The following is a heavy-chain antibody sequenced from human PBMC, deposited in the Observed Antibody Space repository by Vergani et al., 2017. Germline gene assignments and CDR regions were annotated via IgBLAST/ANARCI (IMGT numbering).Heavy chain of an antibody. Sequence: EVQLVESGGGLVKPGGSLRLSCAASGFTFSNAWMSWVRQAPGKGLEWVGRIKSKTDGGTTDYAAPVKGRFTISRDDSKNTLYLQMNSLKTEDTAVYYCTRYYDFWSGYRFNYMGVWGKGTTVTVS. CDR1: GFTFSNAW. D-gene: IGHD3-3*01. CDR2: IKSKTDGGTT. J-gene: IGHJ6*03. CDR3: TRYYDFWSGYRFNYMGV. V-gene: IGHV3-15*01.